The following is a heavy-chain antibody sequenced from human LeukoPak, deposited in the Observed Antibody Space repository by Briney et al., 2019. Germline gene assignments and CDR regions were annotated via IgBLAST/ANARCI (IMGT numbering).Heavy chain of an antibody. J-gene: IGHJ4*02. CDR2: INPNSGGT. Sequence: GASVKVSCKASGYTFTGYYMHWVRQAPGQGLEWMGWINPNSGGTNYAQKFQGRVTMTRDTSISTAYMELSRLRSDDTAVYYCARGHLYYYGSGSTDYWGQGTLVTVSS. CDR3: ARGHLYYYGSGSTDY. CDR1: GYTFTGYY. D-gene: IGHD3-10*01. V-gene: IGHV1-2*02.